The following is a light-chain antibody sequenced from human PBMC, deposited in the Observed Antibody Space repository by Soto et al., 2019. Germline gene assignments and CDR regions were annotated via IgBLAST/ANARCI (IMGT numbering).Light chain of an antibody. V-gene: IGLV2-14*01. J-gene: IGLJ3*02. CDR2: DSS. CDR1: RSDVGAYNY. Sequence: QSALTHPASVSGSPGQSITISCTGTRSDVGAYNYVSWYQQHPGKAPRLMIYDSSNRPSGVSHRFSGSKSGNTASLTISGLQDEDEADYYCSSYTRTITLVFGGGTKLTVL. CDR3: SSYTRTITLV.